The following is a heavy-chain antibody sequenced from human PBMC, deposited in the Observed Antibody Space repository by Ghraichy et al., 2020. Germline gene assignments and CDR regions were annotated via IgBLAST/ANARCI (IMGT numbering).Heavy chain of an antibody. J-gene: IGHJ4*02. CDR1: GFTFSSYV. V-gene: IGHV3-30-3*01. CDR2: ISYGGSNK. Sequence: GGSLRLSCTTSGFTFSSYVMHWVRQAPGKGLEWVAVISYGGSNKDYADSVKGRFTISRDDSRDTLYLQMNRLRPDDTAIYYCARSDADVVVFSLTYWGPGTSVTVSS. CDR3: ARSDADVVVFSLTY. D-gene: IGHD2-21*01.